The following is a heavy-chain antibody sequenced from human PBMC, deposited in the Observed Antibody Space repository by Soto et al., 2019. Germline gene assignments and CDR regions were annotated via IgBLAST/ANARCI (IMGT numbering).Heavy chain of an antibody. CDR1: GFTFSSYG. Sequence: GGPLRLSCAASGFTFSSYGMHWVRQAPGKGLEWVSTIGSVGGDTYYADSVKGRFTISRDDSKNTLLLQMNSLRAEDTAVYYCVKDRMAYNSVWDPFDIWGQGTMVTVS. J-gene: IGHJ3*02. CDR2: IGSVGGDT. CDR3: VKDRMAYNSVWDPFDI. V-gene: IGHV3-23*01. D-gene: IGHD1-20*01.